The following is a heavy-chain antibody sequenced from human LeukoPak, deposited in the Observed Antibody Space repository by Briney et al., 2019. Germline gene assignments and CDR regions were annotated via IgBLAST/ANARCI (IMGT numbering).Heavy chain of an antibody. D-gene: IGHD5-18*01. J-gene: IGHJ4*02. CDR1: GGSISSYY. Sequence: PSETLSLTCTASGGSISSYYWSWIRQPPGKGLEWIGYIYYSGSTNYNPSLKSRVTISVDTSKNQFSLKLSSVTAADTAVYYCARSLGYSYGCSDYWGQGTLVTVSS. CDR3: ARSLGYSYGCSDY. V-gene: IGHV4-59*01. CDR2: IYYSGST.